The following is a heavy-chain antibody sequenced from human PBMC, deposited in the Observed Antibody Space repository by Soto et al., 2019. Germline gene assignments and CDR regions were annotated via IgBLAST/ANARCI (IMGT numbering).Heavy chain of an antibody. V-gene: IGHV3-53*01. D-gene: IGHD2-8*01. Sequence: PGGSLRLSCVASGFTLSSIYMSWVRQTPGKGLEWVSVIYSGGSTYYADSVEGRFTISRDNSKNTLYLQMNSLRAEDTAVYYCTRDMTNGMDVWGQGTTVTVSS. CDR1: GFTLSSIY. J-gene: IGHJ6*02. CDR3: TRDMTNGMDV. CDR2: IYSGGST.